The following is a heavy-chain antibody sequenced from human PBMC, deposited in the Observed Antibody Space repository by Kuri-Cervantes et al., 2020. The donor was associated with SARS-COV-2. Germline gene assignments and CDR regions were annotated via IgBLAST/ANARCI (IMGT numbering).Heavy chain of an antibody. Sequence: ETLSLTCAASGFTVSSNYMSWVRQAPGKGLEWVANIKQDGSEKYYVDSVKGRFTISRDNAKNSLYLQMNSLRAEDTAVYYCAGGVMDYYWGQGTLVTVSS. D-gene: IGHD3-16*01. J-gene: IGHJ4*02. CDR3: AGGVMDYY. CDR1: GFTVSSNY. CDR2: IKQDGSEK. V-gene: IGHV3-7*03.